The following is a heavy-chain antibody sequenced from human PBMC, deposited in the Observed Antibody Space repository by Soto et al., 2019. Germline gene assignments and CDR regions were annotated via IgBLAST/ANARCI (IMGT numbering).Heavy chain of an antibody. CDR2: IIPIFGTT. CDR3: ARDAFHYYNTGTSYFDY. D-gene: IGHD3-10*01. J-gene: IGHJ4*02. Sequence: QVQLVQSGAEVKEPGSSVKVSCKASGGTFGNFAISWVRHAPGQGLEWMGGIIPIFGTTDYAQKFQGRVTNTADYSTTTAYMELSGLRSEDTAMYYCARDAFHYYNTGTSYFDYWGQGTMVTVSS. CDR1: GGTFGNFA. V-gene: IGHV1-69*12.